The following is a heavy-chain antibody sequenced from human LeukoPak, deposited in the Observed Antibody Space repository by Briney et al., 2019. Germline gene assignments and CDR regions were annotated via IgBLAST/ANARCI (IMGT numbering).Heavy chain of an antibody. V-gene: IGHV3-7*01. CDR1: GFTFSRYW. CDR3: ADESGTDDY. Sequence: GGSLRLSCAASGFTFSRYWMSWVRQAPGKGLEWVANIKQDGSEKYYVDSVKGRFTISRDNAKNSLYLQMNSLREEDNSVDSGADESGTDDYCHERTLVTVSA. D-gene: IGHD1-14*01. J-gene: IGHJ4*02. CDR2: IKQDGSEK.